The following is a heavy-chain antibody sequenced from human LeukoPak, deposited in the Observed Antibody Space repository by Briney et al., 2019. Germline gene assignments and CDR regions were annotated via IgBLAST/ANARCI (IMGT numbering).Heavy chain of an antibody. CDR3: AKDGAFGGVIVEYYFDY. CDR2: ISYDGSNK. J-gene: IGHJ4*02. CDR1: GFTFSSYG. V-gene: IGHV3-30*18. Sequence: GGSLRLSCAASGFTFSSYGMHWVRQAPGKGLEWVAVISYDGSNKYYADSVKGRFTISRDNSKNTLYLQMNSLRAEDTVVYYCAKDGAFGGVIVEYYFDYWGQGTLVTVSS. D-gene: IGHD3-16*02.